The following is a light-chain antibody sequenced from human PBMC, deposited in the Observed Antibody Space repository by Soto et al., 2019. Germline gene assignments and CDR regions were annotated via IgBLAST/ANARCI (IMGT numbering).Light chain of an antibody. V-gene: IGKV3-15*01. CDR3: QHYNKWPPWT. Sequence: DIVMTQSPATLSVSPGERATLSCRASLTVNTNLAWYQQKPGQAPRLLIYGASIRATTTPAKFSGSGSGTEFTLTISSLQSEDFAVYYCQHYNKWPPWTFGQGTKVEIK. CDR1: LTVNTN. CDR2: GAS. J-gene: IGKJ1*01.